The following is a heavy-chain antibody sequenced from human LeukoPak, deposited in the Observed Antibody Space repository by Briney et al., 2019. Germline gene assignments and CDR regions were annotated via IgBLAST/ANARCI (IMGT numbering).Heavy chain of an antibody. D-gene: IGHD3-22*01. CDR1: GDTFTSYY. CDR3: ARGRHYYDSSDYYYEGDAFDI. V-gene: IGHV1-46*01. CDR2: IYPSGTST. Sequence: ASVKVSCKASGDTFTSYYMHWVRLAPGHGMECIGIIYPSGTSTSYAQKFQGRVTMTRNMSTSTDYMELSSLRSEDTAVYYCARGRHYYDSSDYYYEGDAFDIWGQGTMVTVSS. J-gene: IGHJ3*02.